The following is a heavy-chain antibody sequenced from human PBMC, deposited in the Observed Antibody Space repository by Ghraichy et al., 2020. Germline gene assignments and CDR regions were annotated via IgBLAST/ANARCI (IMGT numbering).Heavy chain of an antibody. CDR2: IYWNDDK. J-gene: IGHJ3*02. D-gene: IGHD3-10*01. CDR3: ARNTYYYAQGGAFDI. CDR1: GFSLSTSGVG. V-gene: IGHV2-5*01. Sequence: SGPTLVKPTQTLTLTCTFSGFSLSTSGVGVGWIRQPPGKALEWLALIYWNDDKRYSPSLKSRLTITKDTSKNQVVLTMTNMDPVDTATYYCARNTYYYAQGGAFDIWGQGTMVTVSS.